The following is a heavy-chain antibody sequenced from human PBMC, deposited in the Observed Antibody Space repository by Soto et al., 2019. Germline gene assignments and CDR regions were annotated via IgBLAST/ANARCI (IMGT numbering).Heavy chain of an antibody. CDR2: IIPILGTP. D-gene: IGHD6-13*01. CDR1: GDTFNFYT. J-gene: IGHJ4*02. CDR3: AKAPSSSNWYYFEY. V-gene: IGHV1-69*08. Sequence: QVQLVQSGAEVKKPGSSVKVSCKASGDTFNFYTLNWVRQAPGQGLEWMGRIIPILGTPNYAQMFQDRVTITAEKSTNPAYMELSSLTSDDTAVYYCAKAPSSSNWYYFEYWGQGTLVTVSS.